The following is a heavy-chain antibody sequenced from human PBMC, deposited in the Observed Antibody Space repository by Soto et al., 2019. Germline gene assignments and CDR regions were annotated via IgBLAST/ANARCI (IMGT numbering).Heavy chain of an antibody. Sequence: GGSLRLSCAPSGSTFSSYAMTWVRQAPGKGLEWVSAISGSGGSTYYADSVKGRFTISRDNSKNTLYLQMNSLRAEDTAVYYCAKGYSSRMGFDYWGQGTLVTVSS. D-gene: IGHD6-13*01. CDR3: AKGYSSRMGFDY. CDR2: ISGSGGST. CDR1: GSTFSSYA. V-gene: IGHV3-23*01. J-gene: IGHJ4*02.